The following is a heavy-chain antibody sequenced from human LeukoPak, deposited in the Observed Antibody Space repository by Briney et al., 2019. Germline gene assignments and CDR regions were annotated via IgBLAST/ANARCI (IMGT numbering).Heavy chain of an antibody. V-gene: IGHV3-30-3*01. J-gene: IGHJ4*02. CDR3: ARNPTGATVITDY. D-gene: IGHD1-26*01. CDR1: GFTFSSYA. CDR2: ISHDGSNK. Sequence: GGSLRLSCAASGFTFSSYAIHWVRQAPGMGLEWVAAISHDGSNKNYADSVKGRFTISRDNSKNTLYLQMNSLRAEDTAVYYCARNPTGATVITDYWGQGTLVTVSS.